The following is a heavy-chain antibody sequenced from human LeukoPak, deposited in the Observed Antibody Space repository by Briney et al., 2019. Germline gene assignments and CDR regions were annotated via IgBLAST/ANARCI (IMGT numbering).Heavy chain of an antibody. CDR2: IKGDGIEK. CDR1: GFMFSKYW. D-gene: IGHD7-27*01. CDR3: ARDELGISY. Sequence: GGSLRLSRTGSGFMFSKYWMTWVRQAPGKGLEWVANIKGDGIEKYYVDSVKGRFTISRDNAGNSLFLQANSLRAEDTAVYYCARDELGISYWGQGTLVTVSS. J-gene: IGHJ4*02. V-gene: IGHV3-7*01.